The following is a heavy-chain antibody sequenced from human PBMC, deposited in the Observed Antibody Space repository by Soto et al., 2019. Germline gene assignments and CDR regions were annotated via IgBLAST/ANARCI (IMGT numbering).Heavy chain of an antibody. Sequence: GASVMVPCKASGYTFTSYDINWGRQGTGQGVEWIGWVNPNSGNTGYAQNFQGRVTTTRNTSIRKDYRQLSRLSSQDPAGYYCARGRSGIAVAGGVDYYYYGMDVWGQGTRVNASS. CDR1: GYTFTSYD. CDR3: ARGRSGIAVAGGVDYYYYGMDV. J-gene: IGHJ6*02. D-gene: IGHD6-19*01. V-gene: IGHV1-8*01. CDR2: VNPNSGNT.